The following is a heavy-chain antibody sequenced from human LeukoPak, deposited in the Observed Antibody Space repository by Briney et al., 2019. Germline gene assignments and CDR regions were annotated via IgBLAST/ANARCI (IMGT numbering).Heavy chain of an antibody. Sequence: SETLSLTCAVSGGSFSGYYWSWIRQPPGKGLEWIGEINHSGSTNYNPSLKSRVTISVDTSKNQFSLKLSSVTAADTAVYYCASLASPAYCTNGVCYTADYWGQGTLVTVSS. CDR2: INHSGST. J-gene: IGHJ4*02. D-gene: IGHD2-8*01. CDR1: GGSFSGYY. CDR3: ASLASPAYCTNGVCYTADY. V-gene: IGHV4-34*01.